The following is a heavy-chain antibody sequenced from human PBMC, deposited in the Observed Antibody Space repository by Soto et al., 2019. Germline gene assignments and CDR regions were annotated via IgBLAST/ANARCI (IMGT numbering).Heavy chain of an antibody. D-gene: IGHD2-2*01. CDR1: GYTFTKYA. Sequence: QVQLVQSGAEVKKPGASVKVSCKASGYTFTKYAIHWVRQAPGQGLEWMGWINAGNGNTKYSQNFQGRVTISRDTSATTAYMELSNLRTEDTAVYYCARDDVVSLLKWVKYFDPWGQGTLVTVSS. J-gene: IGHJ5*02. CDR3: ARDDVVSLLKWVKYFDP. CDR2: INAGNGNT. V-gene: IGHV1-3*01.